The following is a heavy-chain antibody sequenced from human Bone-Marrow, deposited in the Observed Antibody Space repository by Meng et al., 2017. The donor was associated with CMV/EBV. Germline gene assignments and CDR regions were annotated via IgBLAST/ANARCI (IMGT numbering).Heavy chain of an antibody. CDR1: GGNFSSYA. CDR2: INPNDDT. V-gene: IGHV1-2*02. D-gene: IGHD6-19*01. Sequence: QGELGESGAGVKKPGSSVKVYCKASGGNFSSYAISWVRQAPGQGLEWMGWINPNDDTNYAQNFQGRVTMTRDMSINTVYMELSRLTSDDTAVYYCARSSGWSRFDYWGLGTLVTVSS. CDR3: ARSSGWSRFDY. J-gene: IGHJ4*02.